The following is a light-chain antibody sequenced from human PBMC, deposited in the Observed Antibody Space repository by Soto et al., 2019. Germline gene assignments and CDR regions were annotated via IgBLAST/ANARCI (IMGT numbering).Light chain of an antibody. J-gene: IGKJ5*01. CDR3: QQRTSWPPWT. V-gene: IGKV3-11*01. CDR2: DAS. CDR1: QSVGLS. Sequence: EVVLTQSPATLSLSPGGRATLSCRASQSVGLSLAWYQQKPGQAPRLLIYDASERASGIPARFSGSGSGTDFTLTISSLEPEDFAVYYCQQRTSWPPWTFGQGTRLEI.